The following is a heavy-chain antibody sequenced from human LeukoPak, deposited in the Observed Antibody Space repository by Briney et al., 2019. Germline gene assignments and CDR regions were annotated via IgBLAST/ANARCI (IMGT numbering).Heavy chain of an antibody. CDR1: GYTFTGYY. D-gene: IGHD3-10*01. CDR2: IDPNSGGT. Sequence: ASVKVSCKTSGYTFTGYYMHWVRQAPGQGLEWMGWIDPNSGGTNYAQKFQGRVTMTRDTSISTAHMELSRLTSDDTAVYYCARDGVVRGVIIYWGQGTLVTVSS. V-gene: IGHV1-2*02. J-gene: IGHJ4*02. CDR3: ARDGVVRGVIIY.